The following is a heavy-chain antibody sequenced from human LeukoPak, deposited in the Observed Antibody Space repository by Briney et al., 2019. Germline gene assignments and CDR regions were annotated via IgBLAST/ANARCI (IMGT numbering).Heavy chain of an antibody. D-gene: IGHD6-19*01. CDR1: GFTFSSYS. Sequence: PGGSLRLSCAASGFTFSSYSMNWVRQAPGKGLEWVSSISGSSYIYYSDSVKGRFTISRDNAKNSLYLQMNSLRAEDTAVYYCARTGIAVAGPDYGGQGTLVTVSS. J-gene: IGHJ4*02. CDR3: ARTGIAVAGPDY. CDR2: ISGSSYI. V-gene: IGHV3-21*01.